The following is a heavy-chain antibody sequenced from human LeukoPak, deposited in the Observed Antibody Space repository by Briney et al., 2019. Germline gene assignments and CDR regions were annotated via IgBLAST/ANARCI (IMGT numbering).Heavy chain of an antibody. J-gene: IGHJ4*01. D-gene: IGHD3-10*01. CDR1: GFTFSSYG. CDR3: AKDSSSDGSGRLY. Sequence: SGGSLRLSCAASGFTFSSYGMHWVRQAPGKGLEWVAVISYDGSNKYYADSVKGRFTISRDNSKNTLYLQMNSLRAEDTAVYYCAKDSSSDGSGRLYWGQGTLVTVSS. CDR2: ISYDGSNK. V-gene: IGHV3-30*18.